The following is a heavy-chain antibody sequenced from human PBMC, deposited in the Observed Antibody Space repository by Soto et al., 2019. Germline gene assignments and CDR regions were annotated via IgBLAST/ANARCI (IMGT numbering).Heavy chain of an antibody. Sequence: QVQLVQSGAEVKKPGSSVKVSCKASGGTFSSYAISWVRQAPGQGLEWMGGIIPIFGTANYAQKFQGRVTITADKSTSTAYMELSRLRSEDTAVYYCARAPYYYYSSGYQAPDYWGQGTLVTVSS. CDR1: GGTFSSYA. V-gene: IGHV1-69*06. D-gene: IGHD3-22*01. J-gene: IGHJ4*02. CDR2: IIPIFGTA. CDR3: ARAPYYYYSSGYQAPDY.